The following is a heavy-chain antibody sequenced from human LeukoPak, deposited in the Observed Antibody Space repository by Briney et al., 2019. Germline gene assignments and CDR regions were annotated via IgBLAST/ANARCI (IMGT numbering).Heavy chain of an antibody. CDR3: VKVTAAGFVDH. V-gene: IGHV3-9*01. J-gene: IGHJ4*02. CDR2: IGWNSGGI. CDR1: GFTFDDYA. Sequence: GGSLRLSCAASGFTFDDYAMHWVRQAPGKGLEWVSGIGWNSGGIVYADFVKGRFTISRDNAKKSLYLQMNSLGAEDTALYYCVKVTAAGFVDHWGQGTLVTVSS. D-gene: IGHD6-13*01.